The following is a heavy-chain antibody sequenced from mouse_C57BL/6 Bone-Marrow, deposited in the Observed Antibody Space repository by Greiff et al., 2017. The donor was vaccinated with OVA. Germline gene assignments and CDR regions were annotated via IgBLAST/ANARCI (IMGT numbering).Heavy chain of an antibody. Sequence: EVQRVESGGGLVQPKGSLKLSCAASGFSFNTYAMNWVRQAPGKGLEWVARIRSKSNNYATYYADSVKDRFTISRDDSESMLYLQMNNLKTEDTAMYYCVRLGYNLYRGAMDYWGQGTSVTVSS. D-gene: IGHD1-3*01. J-gene: IGHJ4*01. CDR1: GFSFNTYA. V-gene: IGHV10-1*01. CDR3: VRLGYNLYRGAMDY. CDR2: IRSKSNNYAT.